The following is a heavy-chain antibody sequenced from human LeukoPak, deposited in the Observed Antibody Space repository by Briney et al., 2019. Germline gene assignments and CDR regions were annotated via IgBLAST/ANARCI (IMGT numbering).Heavy chain of an antibody. CDR3: AKGREPGQNYYFDY. CDR2: IGYDGSHK. D-gene: IGHD2-8*02. J-gene: IGHJ4*02. V-gene: IGHV3-30*02. Sequence: GGSLRLSCAASGFTFSTYGMFWVRQAPGKGLEWVAFIGYDGSHKYYADSVKGRFTISRDNSKNTLYLQMNSLRVGDTAVYYCAKGREPGQNYYFDYWGQGTLATVSS. CDR1: GFTFSTYG.